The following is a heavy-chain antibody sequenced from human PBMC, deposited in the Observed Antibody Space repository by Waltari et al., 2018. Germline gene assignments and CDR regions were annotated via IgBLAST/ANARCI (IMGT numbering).Heavy chain of an antibody. V-gene: IGHV1-69*13. CDR3: AREPHSHAFDI. CDR1: GGTFSSYA. D-gene: IGHD5-18*01. J-gene: IGHJ3*02. Sequence: QVQLVQSGAEVKKPGSSVKVSCKASGGTFSSYAISWVRQAPGQGLEWMGGIIPIFGTATYAQKFQGRVTITADESTSTAYMERGSLRSEDTAVYYCAREPHSHAFDIWGQGTMVTVSS. CDR2: IIPIFGTA.